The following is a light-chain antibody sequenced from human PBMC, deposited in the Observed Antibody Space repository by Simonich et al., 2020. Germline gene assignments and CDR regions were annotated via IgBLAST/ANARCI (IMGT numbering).Light chain of an antibody. V-gene: IGLV2-23*01. CDR3: CSYAGSSTWV. CDR2: EGS. Sequence: QSALTQPASVSGSPGQSITISCTETRSDIGIYNLVSWYQKNPGKAPKLMIYEGSKRPSWVSNRVSGAKSGNTASLTISGLQAEDEADYYCCSYAGSSTWVFGGGTKLTVL. CDR1: RSDIGIYNL. J-gene: IGLJ3*02.